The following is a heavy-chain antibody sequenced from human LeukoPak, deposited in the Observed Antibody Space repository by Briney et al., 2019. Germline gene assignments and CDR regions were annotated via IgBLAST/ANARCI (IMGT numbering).Heavy chain of an antibody. CDR1: GFTFSSYG. CDR2: ISYDGSNK. CDR3: AKDEAYCSSTSCPGALDY. J-gene: IGHJ4*02. Sequence: PGRSLRLSCAASGFTFSSYGMHWVRQAPGKGLEWVAVISYDGSNKYYADSVKGRFTISRDNSKNTLYLQMNSLRAEDTAVYYCAKDEAYCSSTSCPGALDYWGQGTLVTVSS. D-gene: IGHD2-2*01. V-gene: IGHV3-30*18.